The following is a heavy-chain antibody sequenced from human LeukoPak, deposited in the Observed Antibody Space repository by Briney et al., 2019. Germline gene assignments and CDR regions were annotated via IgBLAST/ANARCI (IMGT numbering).Heavy chain of an antibody. D-gene: IGHD2/OR15-2a*01. CDR1: GGSFSGYY. CDR3: AREGFPFDY. J-gene: IGHJ4*02. V-gene: IGHV4-59*01. Sequence: SETLSLTCAVYGGSFSGYYWSWIRQPPGKGLEWIGYIYYSGSTNYNPSLKSRVTISVDTSKNQFSLKLSSVTAADTAVYYCAREGFPFDYWGQGTLVTVSS. CDR2: IYYSGST.